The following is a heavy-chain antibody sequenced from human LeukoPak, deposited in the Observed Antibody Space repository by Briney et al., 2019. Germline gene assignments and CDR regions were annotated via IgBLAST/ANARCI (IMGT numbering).Heavy chain of an antibody. V-gene: IGHV1-18*01. CDR1: GYTFTNYG. Sequence: GASVKVSCKASGYTFTNYGINWVRQAPGQGLEWMGWISAYNGNTNYAQKLQGRVTMTTDTSTNTAYMELRSLRSDDTAVYYCARGLWDDRPKYNWFDPWGQGTLVTVSS. J-gene: IGHJ5*02. CDR2: ISAYNGNT. CDR3: ARGLWDDRPKYNWFDP. D-gene: IGHD3-16*01.